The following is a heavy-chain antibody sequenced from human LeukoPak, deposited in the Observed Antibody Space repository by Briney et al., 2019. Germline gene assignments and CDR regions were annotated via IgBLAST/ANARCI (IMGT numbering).Heavy chain of an antibody. CDR1: GGTFSSYA. V-gene: IGHV1-69*04. D-gene: IGHD2-21*02. Sequence: SVKVSCKASGGTFSSYAISWLRQAPGQGLEWMGRIIPIFGIANYAQKFQGRVAITADKSTSTAYMELSSLRSEDTAVYYCASAYCGGDCYSNWFDPWGQGTLVTVSS. J-gene: IGHJ5*02. CDR3: ASAYCGGDCYSNWFDP. CDR2: IIPIFGIA.